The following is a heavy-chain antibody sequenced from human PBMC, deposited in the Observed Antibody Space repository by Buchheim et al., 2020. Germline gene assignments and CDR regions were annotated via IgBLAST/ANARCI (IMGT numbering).Heavy chain of an antibody. CDR2: LSGTGGST. Sequence: EVQLLESGGGLVQPGGSLRLSCAASGFTFSSYAMSWVRQAPGKGLEWVSTLSGTGGSTYYADSVKGRFTISRDNSKNTLYFHMNSLRAEDTAVYYCAKMEGGLTVTMCPDYWGQGTL. J-gene: IGHJ4*02. D-gene: IGHD4-17*01. CDR1: GFTFSSYA. V-gene: IGHV3-23*01. CDR3: AKMEGGLTVTMCPDY.